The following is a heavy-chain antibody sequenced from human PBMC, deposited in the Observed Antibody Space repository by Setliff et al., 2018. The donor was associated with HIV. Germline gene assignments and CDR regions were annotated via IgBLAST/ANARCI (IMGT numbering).Heavy chain of an antibody. Sequence: ASVKVSCKASGYSFIGHHMHWVRQAPGQGLEWMGWISPKSGGTNYVQKFQGRVTMTRDTFISTAYMVLSSLRSDDTAVYYCARGFPSLGSGNPSGHYYMDVWGKGTTVTV. CDR3: ARGFPSLGSGNPSGHYYMDV. J-gene: IGHJ6*03. CDR2: ISPKSGGT. CDR1: GYSFIGHH. D-gene: IGHD3-10*01. V-gene: IGHV1-2*02.